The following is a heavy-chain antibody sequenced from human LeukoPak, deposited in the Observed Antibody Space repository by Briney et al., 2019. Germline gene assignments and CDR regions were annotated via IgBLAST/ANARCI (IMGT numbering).Heavy chain of an antibody. CDR2: IKRDGTEK. CDR3: ARALSFAYVSGWPAGAH. J-gene: IGHJ4*02. V-gene: IGHV3-7*03. CDR1: GFTFSNYW. Sequence: PGGSLRLSCAASGFTFSNYWMSWVRQAPGKGLEWVASIKRDGTEKYYVDSVKGRFTISRDDAKSSLYLQMNSLRSEDTAVYYCARALSFAYVSGWPAGAHWGQGTLVTVSS. D-gene: IGHD3-10*01.